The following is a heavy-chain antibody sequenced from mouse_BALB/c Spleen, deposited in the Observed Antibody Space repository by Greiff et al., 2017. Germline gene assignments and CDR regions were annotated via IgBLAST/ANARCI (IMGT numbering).Heavy chain of an antibody. J-gene: IGHJ4*01. Sequence: EVKLVESGAGLVKPGGSLKLSCAASGFTFSDYYMYWVRQTPEKRLEWVATISDGGSYTYYPDSVKGRFTISRDNAKNNLYLQMSSLKSEDTAMYYCASLIHYYAMDYWGQGTSVTVSS. CDR2: ISDGGSYT. CDR1: GFTFSDYY. V-gene: IGHV5-4*02. CDR3: ASLIHYYAMDY.